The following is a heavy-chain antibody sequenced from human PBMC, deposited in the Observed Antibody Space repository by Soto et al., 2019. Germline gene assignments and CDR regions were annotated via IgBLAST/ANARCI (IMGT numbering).Heavy chain of an antibody. CDR1: GFTVSSNY. D-gene: IGHD3-22*01. V-gene: IGHV3-53*01. CDR2: IYSGGST. CDR3: ARAGLTSSGYYPPAEYFQH. Sequence: PGGSLRLSCAASGFTVSSNYMSWVRQAPGKGLEWVSVIYSGGSTYYADSVKGRFTISRDNSKNTLYLQMNSLRAEDTAVYYCARAGLTSSGYYPPAEYFQHWGQGTLVTVSS. J-gene: IGHJ1*01.